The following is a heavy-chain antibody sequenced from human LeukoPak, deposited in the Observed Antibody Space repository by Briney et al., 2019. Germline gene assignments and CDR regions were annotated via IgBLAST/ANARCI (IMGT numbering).Heavy chain of an antibody. V-gene: IGHV3-23*01. CDR3: AKDRTSYSSSWYGALDY. CDR1: GFTFSSYA. Sequence: PGGSLRLSCSASGFTFSSYAMSWVRQAPGKGVEWVSAIRGSDGNTYYADSVKGRFTISRDNSKNTLYLQMNSLRAEDTAVYYCAKDRTSYSSSWYGALDYWGQGTLVTVSS. J-gene: IGHJ4*02. D-gene: IGHD6-13*01. CDR2: IRGSDGNT.